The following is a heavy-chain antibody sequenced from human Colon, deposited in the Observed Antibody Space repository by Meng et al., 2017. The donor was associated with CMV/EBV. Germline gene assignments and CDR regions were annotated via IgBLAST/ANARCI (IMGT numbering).Heavy chain of an antibody. CDR2: IYESGRT. J-gene: IGHJ5*02. CDR3: AANLAVGHWFDP. CDR1: VGTVSSSSPY. Sequence: VLVGTVSSSSPYWGWVRQPPVMGLEWIGHIYESGRTYYNPSLKGRVTVSLDKSKNVFALRLTSVTAADTAVYYCAANLAVGHWFDPWGQGTLVTVSS. V-gene: IGHV4-39*06. D-gene: IGHD2-2*01.